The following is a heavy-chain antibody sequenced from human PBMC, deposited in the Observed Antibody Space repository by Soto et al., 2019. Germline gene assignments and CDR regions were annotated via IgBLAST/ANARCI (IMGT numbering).Heavy chain of an antibody. Sequence: GGSLRLSCAASGFTFSSYGMHWVRQAPGKGLEWVAVISYDGSNKYYADSVKGRFTISRDNSKNTLYLQMNSLRAEDTAVYYCAKDSGLSFDYWGQGTLVTVSS. CDR2: ISYDGSNK. J-gene: IGHJ4*02. CDR1: GFTFSSYG. D-gene: IGHD2-15*01. V-gene: IGHV3-30*18. CDR3: AKDSGLSFDY.